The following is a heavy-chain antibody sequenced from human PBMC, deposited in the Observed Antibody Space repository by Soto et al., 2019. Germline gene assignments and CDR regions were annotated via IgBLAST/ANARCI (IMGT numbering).Heavy chain of an antibody. D-gene: IGHD3-10*01. CDR1: GGSVNSDSYY. CDR3: ARDSREFSSSGGWDV. Sequence: QVQLQESGPGLVKPSETLSLTCTVSGGSVNSDSYYWTWIRQPPGKRMEWIGSVYYSGSTNYNPALKSRVTISVDTSKNRFSLRLRSVTAADTAGYFCARDSREFSSSGGWDVWGQGTTVTVSS. V-gene: IGHV4-61*01. J-gene: IGHJ6*02. CDR2: VYYSGST.